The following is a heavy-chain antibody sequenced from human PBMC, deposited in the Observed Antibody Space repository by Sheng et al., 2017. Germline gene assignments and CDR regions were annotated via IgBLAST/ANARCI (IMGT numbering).Heavy chain of an antibody. CDR3: AKDDWGPSSIGGPDC. J-gene: IGHJ4*02. CDR1: GFTFITYA. D-gene: IGHD6-6*01. Sequence: QVQLVESGGGVVQPGRSLRVSCVASGFTFITYAIHWVRQAPGKGLEWVAVISSDGNNKYYADSLKGRFTISRDNSKSTLYLQMNSLRPEDTAVYHCAKDDWGPSSIGGPDCWGQGTLVTVSS. CDR2: ISSDGNNK. V-gene: IGHV3-30*18.